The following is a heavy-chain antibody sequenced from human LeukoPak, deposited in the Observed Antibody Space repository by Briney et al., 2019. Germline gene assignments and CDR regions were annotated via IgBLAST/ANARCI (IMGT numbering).Heavy chain of an antibody. V-gene: IGHV3-9*01. CDR1: GFTFDDYA. CDR2: ISWDSGSI. J-gene: IGHJ6*03. CDR3: ANLCSAGCRRITSCSAYMDV. Sequence: GGSLRLSCAASGFTFDDYAMHWVRQAPGKGLEWASGISWDSGSIGYVDSVKCRFTISRDNAKNSLYLQMNSLRDEDTALYYCANLCSAGCRRITSCSAYMDVWGKGTTVTVSS. D-gene: IGHD2-2*01.